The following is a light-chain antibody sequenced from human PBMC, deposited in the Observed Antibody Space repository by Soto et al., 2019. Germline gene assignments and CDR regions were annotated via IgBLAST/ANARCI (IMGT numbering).Light chain of an antibody. J-gene: IGLJ1*01. Sequence: QSALTQPRSVSGSPGPSVTISCTGTSSDVGGYSYVSWYQQHPGKAPKLMIYDVSKRPSGVPDRFSGSKSGNTASLTISGLQAEDEAEYYCCSSAGSYSYVFGTGTKVTVL. V-gene: IGLV2-11*01. CDR2: DVS. CDR1: SSDVGGYSY. CDR3: CSSAGSYSYV.